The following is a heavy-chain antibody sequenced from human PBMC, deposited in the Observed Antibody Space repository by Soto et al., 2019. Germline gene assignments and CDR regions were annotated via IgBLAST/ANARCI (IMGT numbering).Heavy chain of an antibody. CDR1: GGSFSGYY. Sequence: SETLSLTCAVYGGSFSGYYWSWIRQPPGKGLEWIGEINHSGSTYYNPSLKSRVTISVDRSKNQFSLKLSSVTAADTAVYYCARGGVDYYDSSGYYFSPYYFDYWGQGTLVTVSS. J-gene: IGHJ4*02. CDR2: INHSGST. V-gene: IGHV4-34*01. D-gene: IGHD3-22*01. CDR3: ARGGVDYYDSSGYYFSPYYFDY.